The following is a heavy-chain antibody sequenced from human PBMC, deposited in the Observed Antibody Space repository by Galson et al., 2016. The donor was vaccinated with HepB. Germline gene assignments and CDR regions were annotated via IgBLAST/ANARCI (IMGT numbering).Heavy chain of an antibody. CDR3: ARDLFH. J-gene: IGHJ4*02. CDR2: ISPGGER. V-gene: IGHV3-30*03. CDR1: GFSFRDYS. D-gene: IGHD3-10*02. Sequence: SLRLSCAASGFSFRDYSMHWVRQAPGKGLEWAAAISPGGERFYVDSVKGRFAISRDNSKNMVFLQMDTLRPDDTAMYYCARDLFHWGQGTLATVSS.